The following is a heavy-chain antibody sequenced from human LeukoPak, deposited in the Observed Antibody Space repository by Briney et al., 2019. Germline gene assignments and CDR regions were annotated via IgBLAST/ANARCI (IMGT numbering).Heavy chain of an antibody. CDR2: MNPDSGNT. J-gene: IGHJ4*02. CDR1: GFAFNIYD. Sequence: ASVKVSCKTSGFAFNIYDIKWVRQATGQGLEWMGWMNPDSGNTGFAQKFQGRGTMTRNTSITTAYMELSSLRSEDTAVYYCAVHLPGDYLDRWGKGTLVTVSS. V-gene: IGHV1-8*01. CDR3: AVHLPGDYLDR.